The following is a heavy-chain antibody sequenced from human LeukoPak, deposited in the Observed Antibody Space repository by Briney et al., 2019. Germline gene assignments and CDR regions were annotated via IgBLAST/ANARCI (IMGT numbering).Heavy chain of an antibody. CDR1: GGSISSGTFY. CDR3: ARESDYYFWSGYSYYHYDMDV. J-gene: IGHJ6*03. Sequence: PSQTLSLTCTVSGGSISSGTFYWSWIRQPAGKGLEWIGRIYTSGSTNYNPSLKSRVTISIDTSKNQFSLKLSSVTAADTAVYYCARESDYYFWSGYSYYHYDMDVWGKGTTVTVSS. V-gene: IGHV4-61*02. CDR2: IYTSGST. D-gene: IGHD3-3*01.